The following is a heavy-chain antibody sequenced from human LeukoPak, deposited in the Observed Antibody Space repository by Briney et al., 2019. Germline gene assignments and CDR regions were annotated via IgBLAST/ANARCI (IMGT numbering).Heavy chain of an antibody. CDR2: FDPEDGET. J-gene: IGHJ5*02. D-gene: IGHD4-17*01. CDR3: ATVSHTDYGDYWFDP. Sequence: GASVKVSCKVSGYTLTELSMHWVRQAPGKGLEWMGGFDPEDGETIYAQKFQGRVTMTEDTSTDTAYMELSSLRSEDTAVYYCATVSHTDYGDYWFDPWGQGTLVTVSS. CDR1: GYTLTELS. V-gene: IGHV1-24*01.